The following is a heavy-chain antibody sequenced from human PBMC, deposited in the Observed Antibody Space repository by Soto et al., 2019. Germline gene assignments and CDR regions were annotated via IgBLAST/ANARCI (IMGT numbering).Heavy chain of an antibody. J-gene: IGHJ4*02. D-gene: IGHD1-20*01. CDR3: TKETFAGITGVAY. CDR2: ISVSDAYI. CDR1: GFNVGAFA. V-gene: IGHV3-23*01. Sequence: EVQLLESGGDLVQPGGSLRLSCAASGFNVGAFAVNWVRQAPGKGLEWVSGISVSDAYIYYADSVRGRFSISRDASENTLYLQRNSLRVADTALYICTKETFAGITGVAYWGPGTRVTVSS.